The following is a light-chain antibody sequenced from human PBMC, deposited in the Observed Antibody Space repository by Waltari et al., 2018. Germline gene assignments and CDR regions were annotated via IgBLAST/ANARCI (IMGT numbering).Light chain of an antibody. J-gene: IGLJ2*01. CDR3: SSYTSSSVV. CDR1: SSDVGGYNY. V-gene: IGLV2-14*01. Sequence: QSALTQPASVSGSPGQSITISCTGTSSDVGGYNYVSWYQQHPGKAPKLMIYDVSKRRSGVSKRVSGSKSGNTASLTISGLQAEDEADYYCSSYTSSSVVFGGGTKLTVL. CDR2: DVS.